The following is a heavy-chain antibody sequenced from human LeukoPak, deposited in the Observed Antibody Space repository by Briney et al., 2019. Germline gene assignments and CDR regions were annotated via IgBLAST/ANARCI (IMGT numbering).Heavy chain of an antibody. CDR3: AKDYRVTMVRGATDY. V-gene: IGHV3-30*02. J-gene: IGHJ4*02. CDR1: GFTFSSYG. Sequence: PGGSLRLSCAASGFTFSSYGMHWVRQAPGKGLEWVAFIRYDGSNKYYADSVKGRSTISRDNSKNTLYLQMNSLRAEDTAVYYCAKDYRVTMVRGATDYWGQGTLVTVSS. D-gene: IGHD3-10*01. CDR2: IRYDGSNK.